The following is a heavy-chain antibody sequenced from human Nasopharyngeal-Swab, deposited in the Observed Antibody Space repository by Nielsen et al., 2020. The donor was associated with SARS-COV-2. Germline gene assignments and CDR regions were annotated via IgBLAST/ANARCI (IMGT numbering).Heavy chain of an antibody. J-gene: IGHJ6*03. CDR1: GFTLNRHV. Sequence: GESLKISCAASGFTLNRHVMHWVRQAPGKGLEWLSAITGSGPSASYADSVKGRFTMSRDNSKNMLFLQMNSLSAGDTAVYFCAKDRGYCSGATCYDSYYSMDVWGKGTTVTVSS. CDR3: AKDRGYCSGATCYDSYYSMDV. D-gene: IGHD2-15*01. CDR2: ITGSGPSA. V-gene: IGHV3-23*01.